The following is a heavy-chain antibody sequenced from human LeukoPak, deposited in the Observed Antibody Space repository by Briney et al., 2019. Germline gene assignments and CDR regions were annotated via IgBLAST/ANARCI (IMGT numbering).Heavy chain of an antibody. D-gene: IGHD3-16*02. CDR1: GFTFSSYG. V-gene: IGHV3-33*01. CDR2: IWYDGSNK. CDR3: ARGVPIMITFGGVIPPPYFDY. Sequence: GRSLGLSCAASGFTFSSYGMHWVRQAPGKGLEWVAVIWYDGSNKYYADSVKGRFTISRDNSKNTLYLQMGSLRAEDMAVYYCARGVPIMITFGGVIPPPYFDYWGQGTLVTVSS. J-gene: IGHJ4*02.